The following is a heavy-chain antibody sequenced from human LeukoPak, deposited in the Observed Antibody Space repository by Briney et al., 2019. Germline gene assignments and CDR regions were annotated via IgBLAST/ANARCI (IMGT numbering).Heavy chain of an antibody. V-gene: IGHV3-53*01. CDR3: ARDTHYGSGRGYYMDV. CDR2: IYSGGST. Sequence: PGGSLRLSCAASGFTVSSNYMSWVRQAPGKGLEWVSVIYSGGSTYYADSVKGRFTISRDNSKNTLYLQMSSLRAEDTAVYYCARDTHYGSGRGYYMDVWGKGTTVTISS. J-gene: IGHJ6*03. D-gene: IGHD3-10*01. CDR1: GFTVSSNY.